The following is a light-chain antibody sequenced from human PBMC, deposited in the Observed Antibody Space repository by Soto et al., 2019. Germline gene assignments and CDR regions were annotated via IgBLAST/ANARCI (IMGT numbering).Light chain of an antibody. CDR3: CLYAGSSTVV. J-gene: IGLJ2*01. CDR2: NSN. CDR1: SSDVWSYNL. V-gene: IGLV2-23*01. Sequence: QSALTQPASVSGSPGQSITISCTGTSSDVWSYNLVSWYQQHPGKAPKLLIYNSNKRPSGVSDRFSGSKSGNTASLTISGLQAEDEADYYCCLYAGSSTVVFGGGTKLTVL.